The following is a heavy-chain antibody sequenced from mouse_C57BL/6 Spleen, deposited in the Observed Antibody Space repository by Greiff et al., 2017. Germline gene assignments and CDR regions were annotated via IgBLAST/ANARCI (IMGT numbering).Heavy chain of an antibody. CDR2: ISDGGSYT. J-gene: IGHJ3*01. V-gene: IGHV5-4*03. CDR3: ARGGLRRGFAY. CDR1: GFTFSSYA. Sequence: EVKLMESGGGLVKPGGSLKLSCAASGFTFSSYAMSWVRQTPEKRLEWVATISDGGSYTNYPDNVKGRFTISRDNAKNNLYLQMSHLKSEDTAMYYCARGGLRRGFAYWGQGTLVTVSA. D-gene: IGHD2-4*01.